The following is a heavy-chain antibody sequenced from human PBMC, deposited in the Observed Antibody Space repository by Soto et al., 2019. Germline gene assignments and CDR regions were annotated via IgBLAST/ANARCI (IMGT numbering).Heavy chain of an antibody. J-gene: IGHJ2*01. V-gene: IGHV3-15*01. CDR1: GFTFSNAW. CDR3: TPAYSYALYWYFDL. CDR2: IKSKTDGGTT. D-gene: IGHD5-18*01. Sequence: EVQLVESGGGLVKPGGSLRLSCAASGFTFSNAWMSWVRQAPGKGLEWVGRIKSKTDGGTTDYAAPVKGRFTISRDDSKNTLYLQMNSLKTEDTAVYYCTPAYSYALYWYFDLWGRGTLVTVSS.